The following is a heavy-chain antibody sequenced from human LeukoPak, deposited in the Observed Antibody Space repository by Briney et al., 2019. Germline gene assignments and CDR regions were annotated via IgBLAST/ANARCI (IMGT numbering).Heavy chain of an antibody. Sequence: SETLSLTCTASGGSMSNSAYYWGWIRQPPGKGLESIGSSFFSGTTFYTPSLNNRLTLSVDTSNNELSLIPSAVTAADTAVYYCARIPYSYLDYWGQGTLVTVSS. J-gene: IGHJ4*02. CDR2: SFFSGTT. D-gene: IGHD5-18*01. CDR3: ARIPYSYLDY. CDR1: GGSMSNSAYY. V-gene: IGHV4-39*01.